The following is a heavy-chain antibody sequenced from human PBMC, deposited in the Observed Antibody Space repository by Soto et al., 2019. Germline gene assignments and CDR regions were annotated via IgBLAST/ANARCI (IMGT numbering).Heavy chain of an antibody. V-gene: IGHV1-3*01. CDR1: GYTFTSYA. Sequence: ASVKVSCKASGYTFTSYAMHWVRQAPGQRLEWMGWINAGNGNTKYSQKFQGRVTITRDTSASTAYMELSSLRSEDTAVYYCAREGAVAGLVFGASFRWFDPWGQGTLVTVSS. CDR3: AREGAVAGLVFGASFRWFDP. D-gene: IGHD6-19*01. CDR2: INAGNGNT. J-gene: IGHJ5*02.